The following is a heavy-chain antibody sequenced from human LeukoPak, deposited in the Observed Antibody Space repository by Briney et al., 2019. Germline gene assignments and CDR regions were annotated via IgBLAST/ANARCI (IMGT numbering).Heavy chain of an antibody. V-gene: IGHV1-69*02. Sequence: SVEVSCKASGGTFSSYTISWVRQAPGHRLEWMGRIIPILGIANYTQKFQGRVTISADKSTSTAYMELSSLRSEDTAVYYCARGGSTVTTFYWGQGTLVSVPS. CDR2: IIPILGIA. CDR1: GGTFSSYT. J-gene: IGHJ1*01. CDR3: ARGGSTVTTFY. D-gene: IGHD4-17*01.